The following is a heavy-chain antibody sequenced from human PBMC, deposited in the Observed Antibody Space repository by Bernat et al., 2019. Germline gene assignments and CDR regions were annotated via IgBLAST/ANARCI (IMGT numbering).Heavy chain of an antibody. CDR1: GFIFSSYA. CDR2: VTGGSDST. V-gene: IGHV3-23*01. J-gene: IGHJ4*02. Sequence: EVQLLESGGGLVQPGGSLRLSCAASGFIFSSYAMSWVRQAPGKGLEWVSAVTGGSDSTYYADSVKGRFTISRDNSKNSLYLQMNSLRAEDTAVYYCARDLGRGSYYFDYWGQGTLVTVSS. CDR3: ARDLGRGSYYFDY. D-gene: IGHD3-10*01.